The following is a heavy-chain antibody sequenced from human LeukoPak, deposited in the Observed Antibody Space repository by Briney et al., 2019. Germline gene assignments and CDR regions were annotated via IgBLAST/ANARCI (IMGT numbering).Heavy chain of an antibody. D-gene: IGHD5/OR15-5a*01. V-gene: IGHV3-23*01. Sequence: PGGSLRLSCAASGFTFSSYAMSWVRQAPGKGLGGVSAISGPAGSWDYADSVKGRFTISRDNSKNPLFLQMNSLRAEDTAIYYCAKKVGLVSAPLYYFDVWGQGTLVTVSS. CDR3: AKKVGLVSAPLYYFDV. J-gene: IGHJ4*02. CDR2: ISGPAGSW. CDR1: GFTFSSYA.